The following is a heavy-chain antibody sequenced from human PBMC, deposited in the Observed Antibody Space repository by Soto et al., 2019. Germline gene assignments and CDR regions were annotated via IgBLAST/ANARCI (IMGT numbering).Heavy chain of an antibody. V-gene: IGHV1-69*01. CDR2: IIPIFGTA. J-gene: IGHJ6*01. CDR3: ASFMTTVSAYYYYGLDV. Sequence: GLEWMGGIIPIFGTANYAQKFQGRVTITADESTSTAYMELSSLRSEDTAVYYCASFMTTVSAYYYYGLDVWGEGTT. D-gene: IGHD4-4*01.